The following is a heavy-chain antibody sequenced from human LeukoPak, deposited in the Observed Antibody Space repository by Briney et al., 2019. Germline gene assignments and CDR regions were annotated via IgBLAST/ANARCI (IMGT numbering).Heavy chain of an antibody. CDR2: IYYSGST. CDR3: ARERMEFEEQPMIVVGHNSFDP. Sequence: PSETPSLTCTVSGGSISSSSYYWGWIRQPPGKGLEWIGSIYYSGSTYYNPSLKNRVTISVDTSKNQFSLKLSSVTAADTAVYYCARERMEFEEQPMIVVGHNSFDPWGQGTLVTVSS. D-gene: IGHD3-22*01. J-gene: IGHJ5*02. V-gene: IGHV4-39*07. CDR1: GGSISSSSYY.